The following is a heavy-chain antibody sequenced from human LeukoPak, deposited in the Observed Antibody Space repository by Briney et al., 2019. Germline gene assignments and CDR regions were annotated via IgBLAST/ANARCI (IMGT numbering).Heavy chain of an antibody. CDR3: ARDDYRYNDAFDI. CDR1: GGSISSYS. V-gene: IGHV4-4*07. D-gene: IGHD4-11*01. Sequence: RTSETLSLTCTVSGGSISSYSWSWIRLPAGKGLEWIGRFYTSGSTNYNPSLKSRVTMSVDTSKNQFSLKLTSVTAADTAVYYCARDDYRYNDAFDIWGQGTMVTVSS. J-gene: IGHJ3*02. CDR2: FYTSGST.